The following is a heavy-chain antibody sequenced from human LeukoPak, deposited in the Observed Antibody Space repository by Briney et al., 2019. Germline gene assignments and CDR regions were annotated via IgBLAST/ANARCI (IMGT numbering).Heavy chain of an antibody. Sequence: ASVKVSCKASGYTCTSYYMHWVRQAPGQGLEWMGIINPSGGSTSYAQKFQGRVTMTRDTSTSTVYMELSSLRSEDTAVYYCALQTIFGVVIYGMDVWGQGTTVTVSS. CDR2: INPSGGST. D-gene: IGHD3-3*01. J-gene: IGHJ6*02. V-gene: IGHV1-46*01. CDR3: ALQTIFGVVIYGMDV. CDR1: GYTCTSYY.